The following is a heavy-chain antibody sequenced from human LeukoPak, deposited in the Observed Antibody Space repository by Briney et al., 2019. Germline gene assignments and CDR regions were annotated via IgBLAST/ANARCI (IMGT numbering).Heavy chain of an antibody. CDR1: GYTFTSYG. V-gene: IGHV1-18*01. D-gene: IGHD2-15*01. J-gene: IGHJ4*02. CDR3: ARDRFLWAADTLGKH. CDR2: ISAYNGNT. Sequence: RASVKVSCKASGYTFTSYGISWVRQAPGQGLEWMGWISAYNGNTNYAQKLQGRVTMTTDTSTSTAYMELRSLRSDDTAVYYCARDRFLWAADTLGKHWGQGTLVTVSS.